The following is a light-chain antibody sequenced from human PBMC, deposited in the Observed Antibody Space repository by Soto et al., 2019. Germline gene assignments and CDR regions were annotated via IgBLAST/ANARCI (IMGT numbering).Light chain of an antibody. CDR1: SSAVGDYNY. CDR2: DVS. CDR3: SSYTSSSTLYV. Sequence: QSALTQPASVSGSPGQSITISCTGTSSAVGDYNYVSWYQQHPGKAPKLMIYDVSNRPSGVSNRFSGSKSGNTASLTISGLQAEDEADYYCSSYTSSSTLYVFGTGTKVTVL. V-gene: IGLV2-14*01. J-gene: IGLJ1*01.